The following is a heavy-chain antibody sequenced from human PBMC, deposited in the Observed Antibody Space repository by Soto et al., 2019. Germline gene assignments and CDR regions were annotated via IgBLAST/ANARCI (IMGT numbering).Heavy chain of an antibody. Sequence: PGESLRLSCAASGFTFSSYGMHWVRQAPGKGLEWVAVIWYDGSNKYYADSVKGRFTISRDNSKNTLYLQMNSLRAEDTAVYYCARVGIAVAGDYYYYMDVWGKGTTVTVSS. J-gene: IGHJ6*03. D-gene: IGHD6-19*01. CDR3: ARVGIAVAGDYYYYMDV. CDR1: GFTFSSYG. CDR2: IWYDGSNK. V-gene: IGHV3-33*01.